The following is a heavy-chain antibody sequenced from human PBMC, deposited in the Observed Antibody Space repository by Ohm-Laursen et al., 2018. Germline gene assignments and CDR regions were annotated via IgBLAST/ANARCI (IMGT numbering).Heavy chain of an antibody. CDR1: GFTLSSYG. CDR3: AKEGADSSSWGGYYYYYYGMDV. J-gene: IGHJ6*02. V-gene: IGHV3-30*18. Sequence: SLRLSCAASGFTLSSYGMHWVRQAPGKGLEWVAVISYDGSNKYYADSVKGRFTISRDNSKNTLYLQMNSLRAEDTAVYYCAKEGADSSSWGGYYYYYYGMDVWGQGTTVTVSS. D-gene: IGHD6-6*01. CDR2: ISYDGSNK.